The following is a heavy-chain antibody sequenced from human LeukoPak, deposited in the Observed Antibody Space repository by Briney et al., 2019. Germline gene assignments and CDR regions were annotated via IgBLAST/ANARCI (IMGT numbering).Heavy chain of an antibody. CDR2: INHSGST. V-gene: IGHV4-34*01. CDR1: GGSFSGYY. J-gene: IGHJ3*02. CDR3: ARRFSANAFDI. Sequence: SSETLSLTCAVYGGSFSGYYWSWIRQPPGKGLEWIGEINHSGSTNYNPSLKSRVTISVDTSKNQFSLKLSSATAADTAVYFCARRFSANAFDIWGQGTMVTVSS. D-gene: IGHD5-12*01.